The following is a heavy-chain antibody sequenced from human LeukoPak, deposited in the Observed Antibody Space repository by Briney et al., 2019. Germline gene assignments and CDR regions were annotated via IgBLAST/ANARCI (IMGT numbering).Heavy chain of an antibody. D-gene: IGHD2-2*01. CDR1: GFSFSSHW. V-gene: IGHV3-7*01. Sequence: GGSLRLSWGASGFSFSSHWMSWARQAPGKGLEWVANIKQDGSEKYYVDSVKGRFTISRDNAKNSLYLQMNSLRAGDTAVYYCAREYCSSSSCYLVSSYYYYMDVWGKGTTVTVSS. J-gene: IGHJ6*03. CDR2: IKQDGSEK. CDR3: AREYCSSSSCYLVSSYYYYMDV.